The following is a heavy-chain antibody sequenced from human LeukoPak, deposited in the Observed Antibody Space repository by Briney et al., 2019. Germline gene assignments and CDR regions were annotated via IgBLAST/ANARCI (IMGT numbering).Heavy chain of an antibody. J-gene: IGHJ5*02. Sequence: PSETLSLTCTVSGGSISSYYWSWIRQPPGKGLEWIGYIYYSGSTNYNPSLKSRVTISVDTSKNQFSLKLSSVTAADTAVYYCASLARTAVIGTRYNWFDPWGQGSLVTVSS. CDR1: GGSISSYY. V-gene: IGHV4-59*01. D-gene: IGHD6-19*01. CDR2: IYYSGST. CDR3: ASLARTAVIGTRYNWFDP.